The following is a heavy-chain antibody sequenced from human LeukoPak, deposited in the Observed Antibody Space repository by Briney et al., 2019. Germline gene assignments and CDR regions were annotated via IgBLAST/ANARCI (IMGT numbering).Heavy chain of an antibody. CDR3: ARLHYDVLTGPFDY. Sequence: GGSLRLSCAASGFTFSSYAMSWVRQAPGKGLEWVSVIYSGGSTYYADSVKGRFTISRENSKNTLWLQMNSLRAEDTAVYYCARLHYDVLTGPFDYWGQGTLVTVSS. J-gene: IGHJ4*02. CDR1: GFTFSSYA. D-gene: IGHD3-9*01. CDR2: IYSGGST. V-gene: IGHV3-66*04.